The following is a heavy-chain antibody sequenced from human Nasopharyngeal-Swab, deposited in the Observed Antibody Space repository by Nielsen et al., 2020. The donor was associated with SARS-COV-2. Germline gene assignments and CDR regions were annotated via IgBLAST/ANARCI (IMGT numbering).Heavy chain of an antibody. D-gene: IGHD5-12*01. Sequence: WALQAPGQGCGWLGWMNPNSGNTGYAQKFQGRVTMTRNTSISTAYMELSSLRSEDTAVYYCARGFIVATIFHYYYYMDVWGKGTTVTVSS. J-gene: IGHJ6*03. V-gene: IGHV1-8*01. CDR3: ARGFIVATIFHYYYYMDV. CDR2: MNPNSGNT.